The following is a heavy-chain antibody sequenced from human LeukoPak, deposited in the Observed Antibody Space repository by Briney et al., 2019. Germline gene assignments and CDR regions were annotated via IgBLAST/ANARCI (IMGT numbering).Heavy chain of an antibody. Sequence: PGGSLRLSCAASGFTFSSYWMHWVRNAPGKGLVWVSAISGSGGSTYYADSVKGRFTISRDNSKNTLYLQMNSLRAEDTAVYYCAKEIVATIRYYYYYGMDVWGQGTTVTVSS. V-gene: IGHV3-23*01. CDR2: ISGSGGST. CDR1: GFTFSSYW. D-gene: IGHD5-12*01. CDR3: AKEIVATIRYYYYYGMDV. J-gene: IGHJ6*02.